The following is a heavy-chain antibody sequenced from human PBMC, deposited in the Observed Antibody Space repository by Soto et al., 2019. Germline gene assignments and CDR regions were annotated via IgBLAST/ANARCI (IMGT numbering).Heavy chain of an antibody. CDR2: IYWDDDK. CDR1: GFSLTTSGVG. V-gene: IGHV2-5*02. Sequence: QITLNESGPTQVKPRQTLTLTCTFSGFSLTTSGVGVCWIRQSPGKAPEWLALIYWDDDKRYSPSLKSRLTITTDPSKNQVVLTMADLDPADTATYYCAHRVLRTVFGLVTTTAIYFDFWGQGTPVAVSS. J-gene: IGHJ4*02. D-gene: IGHD3-3*01. CDR3: AHRVLRTVFGLVTTTAIYFDF.